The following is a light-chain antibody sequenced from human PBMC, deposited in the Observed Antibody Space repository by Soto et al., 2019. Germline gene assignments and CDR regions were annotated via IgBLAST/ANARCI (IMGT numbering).Light chain of an antibody. V-gene: IGKV3-20*01. Sequence: EIVLTQSPGTVSLSPGERVTLSCRASQTVGSNYLAWYQQKPGQAPRLLIHGASIRAAGIPDRFSGSGFGTDFTLTISRLAPEDFAVYYCQRYGSSPGYTFGQGTKLEIK. CDR2: GAS. CDR3: QRYGSSPGYT. J-gene: IGKJ2*01. CDR1: QTVGSNY.